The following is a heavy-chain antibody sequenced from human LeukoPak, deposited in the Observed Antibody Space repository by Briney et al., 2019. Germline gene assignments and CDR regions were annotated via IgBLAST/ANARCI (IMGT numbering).Heavy chain of an antibody. CDR1: GGSISSSSYY. Sequence: SETLSLTCTVSGGSISSSSYYWGWIRQPPGKGLEWIGSIYYSGSTYYNPSLKSRVTISVDTSKNQFSLKLSSVTAADTAVYYCARHSKLGYCSGGSCSNHAFDIWGQGTMVTVSS. CDR3: ARHSKLGYCSGGSCSNHAFDI. J-gene: IGHJ3*02. CDR2: IYYSGST. D-gene: IGHD2-15*01. V-gene: IGHV4-39*01.